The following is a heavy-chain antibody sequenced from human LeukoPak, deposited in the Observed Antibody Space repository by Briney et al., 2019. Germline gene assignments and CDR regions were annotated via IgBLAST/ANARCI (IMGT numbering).Heavy chain of an antibody. CDR3: ARGEWFGEFNYFDY. J-gene: IGHJ4*02. CDR1: GFTFSSYS. CDR2: ISSSSSYI. Sequence: PGGSLRLSCAASGFTFSSYSMNWVRQAPGKGLEWVSSISSSSSYIYYADSVKGRFTISRDNAKNSLYLQTNSLRAEDTAVYYCARGEWFGEFNYFDYWGQGTLVTVSS. V-gene: IGHV3-21*01. D-gene: IGHD3-10*01.